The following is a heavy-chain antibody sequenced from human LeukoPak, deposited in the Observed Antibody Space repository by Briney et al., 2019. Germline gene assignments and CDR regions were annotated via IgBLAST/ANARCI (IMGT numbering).Heavy chain of an antibody. J-gene: IGHJ4*02. CDR1: GFTFDDYG. Sequence: GGSLRLSCTASGFTFDDYGMSWVRQVPGKGLEWVSAINWNDDVTGYSDFVKGRFTISRDNAKKSLYLQMHSLRADDTALYYCARDRSSRDYVDCSGGTCYSDHWGQGTLVTVSS. CDR3: ARDRSSRDYVDCSGGTCYSDH. V-gene: IGHV3-20*04. D-gene: IGHD2-15*01. CDR2: INWNDDVT.